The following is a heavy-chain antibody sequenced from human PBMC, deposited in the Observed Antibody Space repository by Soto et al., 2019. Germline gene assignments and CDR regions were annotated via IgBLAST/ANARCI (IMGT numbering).Heavy chain of an antibody. CDR2: ISWNSGSI. CDR3: VKGGYNWNSYLDY. V-gene: IGHV3-9*01. CDR1: GFTFDDYA. Sequence: EVQLVESGGGLVQPGRSLRLSCAASGFTFDDYAMHWVRQDPGKGLEWVSGISWNSGSIGYADSVKGRFTISRDNAKNTLYLQMNSLRAEDTALYYCVKGGYNWNSYLDYWGQGTLVTVSS. J-gene: IGHJ4*02. D-gene: IGHD1-7*01.